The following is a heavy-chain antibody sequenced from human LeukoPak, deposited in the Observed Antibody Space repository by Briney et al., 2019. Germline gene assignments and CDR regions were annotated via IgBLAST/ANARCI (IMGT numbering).Heavy chain of an antibody. D-gene: IGHD6-13*01. Sequence: PGGSLRLSCVASGFTFSRYSMNWVRQAPGKGLEWVSSISSSSHIYYADSVKGRFTISRDNAKNSLYLQMNSLRAEDTAVYYCASQASSSWYGNWFDPWGQGTLVTVSS. CDR3: ASQASSSWYGNWFDP. CDR1: GFTFSRYS. J-gene: IGHJ5*02. CDR2: ISSSSHI. V-gene: IGHV3-21*01.